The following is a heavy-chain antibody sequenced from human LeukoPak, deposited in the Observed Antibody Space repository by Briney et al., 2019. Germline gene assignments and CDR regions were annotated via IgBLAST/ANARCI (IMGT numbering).Heavy chain of an antibody. V-gene: IGHV6-1*01. CDR2: TYFRSKWYN. Sequence: SQTLSLTCAISGDSVSSNSATWTWIRHSPSRGLEWLGGTYFRSKWYNDSAESVKSRISINPDTSKNQFSLQLSSVTPEDTAVYYCARGLLVGHPYYCAMDVWGQGTTVSVSS. J-gene: IGHJ6*02. CDR1: GDSVSSNSAT. D-gene: IGHD2-8*02. CDR3: ARGLLVGHPYYCAMDV.